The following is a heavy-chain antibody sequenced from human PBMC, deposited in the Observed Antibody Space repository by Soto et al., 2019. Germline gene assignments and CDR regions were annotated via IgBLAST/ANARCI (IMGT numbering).Heavy chain of an antibody. J-gene: IGHJ2*01. CDR2: INAGNGNT. D-gene: IGHD1-26*01. Sequence: QVQLVQSGAEVKKPGASEKVSCKASGNTFTSYAMHWVRQAPGQRLEWMGWINAGNGNTKYSQKFQGRVTITRDTSASTAYMELSSLRSEDTAVYYCARGGSLYWYFDLWGRGTLVTVSS. CDR1: GNTFTSYA. V-gene: IGHV1-3*01. CDR3: ARGGSLYWYFDL.